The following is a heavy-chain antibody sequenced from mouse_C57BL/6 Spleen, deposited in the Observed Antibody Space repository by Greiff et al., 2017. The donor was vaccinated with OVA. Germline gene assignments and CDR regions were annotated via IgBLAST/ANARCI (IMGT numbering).Heavy chain of an antibody. V-gene: IGHV1-4*01. CDR1: GYTFTSYT. Sequence: QVQLKESGAELARPGASVKMSCKASGYTFTSYTMHWVNQRPGQGLEWIGYINPSSGYTKYNQKFKDKATLTADKSSSTAYMQLSSLTSEDSAVYYCATYEYWGQGTLVTVSA. J-gene: IGHJ3*01. CDR3: ATYEY. D-gene: IGHD2-3*01. CDR2: INPSSGYT.